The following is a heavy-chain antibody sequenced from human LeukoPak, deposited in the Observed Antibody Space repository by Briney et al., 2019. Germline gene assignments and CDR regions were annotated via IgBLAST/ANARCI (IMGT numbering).Heavy chain of an antibody. Sequence: SQTLSLTCAVSGGSISSGGYSWSWIRQPPGKGLEWIGYIYHSGSTNYNPSLKSRVTISADTSKNQFSLKLSSVTAADTAVYYCARGGLTVTTSMFFYWGQGTLVTASS. CDR3: ARGGLTVTTSMFFY. V-gene: IGHV4-30-2*01. CDR2: IYHSGST. CDR1: GGSISSGGYS. J-gene: IGHJ4*02. D-gene: IGHD4-17*01.